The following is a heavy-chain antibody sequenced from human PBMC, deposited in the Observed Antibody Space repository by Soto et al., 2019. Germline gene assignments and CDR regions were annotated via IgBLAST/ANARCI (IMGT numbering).Heavy chain of an antibody. CDR3: AKGVNGYSTFYFNY. CDR1: GFIFKSYG. Sequence: PGGSLRLSCAASGFIFKSYGMNWVRQAPGKGLEWISYISGSGDHTYYAHSVQGRFTISRDNSKNTLSVQMNSLRAEDTAVYFCAKGVNGYSTFYFNYWGQGILVTVSS. CDR2: ISGSGDHT. J-gene: IGHJ4*02. D-gene: IGHD4-4*01. V-gene: IGHV3-23*01.